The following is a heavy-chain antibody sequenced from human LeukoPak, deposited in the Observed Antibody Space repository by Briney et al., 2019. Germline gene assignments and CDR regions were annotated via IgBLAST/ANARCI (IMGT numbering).Heavy chain of an antibody. J-gene: IGHJ4*02. Sequence: GGSLRLSCAASGFTFSSYSMNWVRQAPGKGLEWVSSISSSSSYIYYADSVKGRFTISRDNAKNSLYLQMNSLRAEDTAVYYCARLGWAVAGRLAFGYWGQGTLVTVSS. CDR2: ISSSSSYI. V-gene: IGHV3-21*01. D-gene: IGHD6-19*01. CDR1: GFTFSSYS. CDR3: ARLGWAVAGRLAFGY.